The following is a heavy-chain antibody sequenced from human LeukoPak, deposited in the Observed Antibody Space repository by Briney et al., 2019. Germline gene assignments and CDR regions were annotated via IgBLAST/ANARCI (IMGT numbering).Heavy chain of an antibody. CDR1: GFTFDDYA. Sequence: GGSLRLSCAASGFTFDDYAIHWVRQAPGKGLEWVSGISWNSGRLGYTDSVKGRFTISRDNAKNSLYLQMNSLRAEDTALYYCAKDMGYDSSGYYYAFDYWGQGTLVTVYS. D-gene: IGHD3-22*01. CDR3: AKDMGYDSSGYYYAFDY. J-gene: IGHJ4*02. CDR2: ISWNSGRL. V-gene: IGHV3-9*01.